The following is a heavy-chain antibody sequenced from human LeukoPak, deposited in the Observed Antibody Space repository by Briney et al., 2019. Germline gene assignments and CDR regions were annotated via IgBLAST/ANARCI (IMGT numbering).Heavy chain of an antibody. CDR3: ARRAEGATNFDY. V-gene: IGHV4-39*07. Sequence: SETLSLTCTVSGGSISSGGYYWSWIRQPPGKGLEWIGEINHSGSTNYNPSLKSRVTISVDTSKNQFSLKLSSVTAADTAVYYCARRAEGATNFDYWGQGTLVTVSS. CDR2: INHSGST. J-gene: IGHJ4*02. D-gene: IGHD1-26*01. CDR1: GGSISSGGYY.